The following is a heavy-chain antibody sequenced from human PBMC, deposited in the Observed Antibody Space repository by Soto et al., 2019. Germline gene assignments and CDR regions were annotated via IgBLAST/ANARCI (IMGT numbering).Heavy chain of an antibody. Sequence: QVQLVQSGPDGAEVKKPGASVKVSCKASGYFFTDYHVHWLRQAPGQGLEWVGWINPSSGDTKYDQKFQDRVTLTRDTSINTAYMDLSRLRSGDTAVYYCARVSSMHNDFWRGFEYWGQGTRVFVSS. J-gene: IGHJ4*02. D-gene: IGHD3-3*01. CDR3: ARVSSMHNDFWRGFEY. CDR1: GYFFTDYH. V-gene: IGHV1-2*02. CDR2: INPSSGDT.